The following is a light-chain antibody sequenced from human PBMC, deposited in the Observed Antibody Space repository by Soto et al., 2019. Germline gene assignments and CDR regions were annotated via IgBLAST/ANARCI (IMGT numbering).Light chain of an antibody. Sequence: DIQLTQSPSFLSASVGDGVTITCRASQGIANYFAWYQQKPGKAPKRLIYAASSLQSGVPSRFSGSGSGTEFTLTIRSLQPEDFATYYCLQHNSYPPTFGQGTKVDIK. CDR3: LQHNSYPPT. V-gene: IGKV1-9*01. CDR2: AAS. J-gene: IGKJ1*01. CDR1: QGIANY.